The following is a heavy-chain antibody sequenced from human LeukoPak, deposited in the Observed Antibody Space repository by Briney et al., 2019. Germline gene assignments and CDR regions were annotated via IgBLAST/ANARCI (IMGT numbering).Heavy chain of an antibody. CDR2: ISYDGSNK. Sequence: PGRSLRLSCAASGFTFSSYAMHWVRQAPGKGLEWVAVISYDGSNKYYADSVKGRFTISRDNSKNTLYLQMNSVRAEDTAVYYCARSLYSYGYGPFDYWGQGTLVTVSS. V-gene: IGHV3-30-3*01. CDR1: GFTFSSYA. CDR3: ARSLYSYGYGPFDY. D-gene: IGHD5-18*01. J-gene: IGHJ4*02.